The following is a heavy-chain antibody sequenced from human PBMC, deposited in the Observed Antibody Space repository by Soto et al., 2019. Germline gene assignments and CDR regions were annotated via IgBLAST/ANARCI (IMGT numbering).Heavy chain of an antibody. D-gene: IGHD3-10*01. Sequence: QVQLQESGPGLVKPSQTLSLTCTVSGGSISSGGYYWSWIRQHPGKGLEWIGYIYYSGSTYYNPSLKSRVTISVDTSKNQFSLKLSSVTAADTAVYYCARDQFMVRGVNGYYYYYGMDVWGQGTTVTVSS. CDR1: GGSISSGGYY. J-gene: IGHJ6*02. CDR3: ARDQFMVRGVNGYYYYYGMDV. V-gene: IGHV4-31*03. CDR2: IYYSGST.